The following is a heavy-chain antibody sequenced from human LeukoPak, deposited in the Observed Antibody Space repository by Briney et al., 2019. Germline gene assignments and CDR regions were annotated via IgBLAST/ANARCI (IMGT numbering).Heavy chain of an antibody. V-gene: IGHV3-23*01. CDR1: GFTFSSYA. J-gene: IGHJ3*02. CDR2: ISGSGGST. D-gene: IGHD2-2*01. CDR3: AKDRALIVVVPDAFDI. Sequence: GGSLRLSCAASGFTFSSYAMSWVRQAPGKGLEWVSAISGSGGSTYYADSVMGRFTISRDNSKNTLYLQMNSLRAEDTAVYYCAKDRALIVVVPDAFDIWGQGTMVTVSS.